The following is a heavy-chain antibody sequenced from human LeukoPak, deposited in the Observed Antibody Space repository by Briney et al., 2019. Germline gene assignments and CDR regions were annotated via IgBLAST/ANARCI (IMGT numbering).Heavy chain of an antibody. J-gene: IGHJ4*02. D-gene: IGHD3-22*01. V-gene: IGHV3-9*01. CDR2: ISWNSGSI. CDR1: GFTFDDYA. Sequence: GGSLRLSCAASGFTFDDYAMHWVRQAPGKGPEWVSGISWNSGSIGYADSVKGRFTISRDNAKNSLYLQMNSLRAEDTALYYCAKDIRGGYDSSGRPDYWGQGTLVTVSS. CDR3: AKDIRGGYDSSGRPDY.